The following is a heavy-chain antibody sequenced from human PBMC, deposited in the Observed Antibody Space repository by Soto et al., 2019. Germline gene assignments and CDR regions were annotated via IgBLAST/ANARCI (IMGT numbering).Heavy chain of an antibody. V-gene: IGHV4-59*01. D-gene: IGHD3-10*01. J-gene: IGHJ3*02. CDR2: IYYSGST. CDR3: ARDPYYYGFAFDI. Sequence: SETLSLTCTVSGGSISSYYWSWIRQPPGKGLEWIGYIYYSGSTNYNPSLKSRVTISVDTSKNQFSLKLSSVTAADTAVYYCARDPYYYGFAFDIWGQGTMVTVSS. CDR1: GGSISSYY.